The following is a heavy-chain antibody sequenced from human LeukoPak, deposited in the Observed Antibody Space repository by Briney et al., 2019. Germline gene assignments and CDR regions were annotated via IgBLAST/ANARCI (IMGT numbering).Heavy chain of an antibody. Sequence: SETLSLTCAVYGGSFSGYYWSWIRQPPGKGLEWIGEINHSGSTNYNPSLKSRVTISVDTSKNQFSLKLSSVTAADTAVYYCAREGVVGTGLDYWGQGTLVTVSS. V-gene: IGHV4-34*01. CDR2: INHSGST. CDR3: AREGVVGTGLDY. D-gene: IGHD2-2*01. J-gene: IGHJ4*02. CDR1: GGSFSGYY.